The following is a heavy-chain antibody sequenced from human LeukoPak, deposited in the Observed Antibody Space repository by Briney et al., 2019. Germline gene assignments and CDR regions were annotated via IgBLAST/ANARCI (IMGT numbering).Heavy chain of an antibody. CDR2: IYWDDDK. CDR1: GFSLSTSGVG. J-gene: IGHJ4*02. CDR3: AHKGGSSGPNHFEY. Sequence: ESGPTLVKPTQTLTLTCTFSGFSLSTSGVGVGWIRQPQGKALEWLTLIYWDDDKRYSPSMKSRLTITKDTSKNQVVLTMTNMDPVDTATYYCAHKGGSSGPNHFEYWGQGTLVTVSS. V-gene: IGHV2-5*02. D-gene: IGHD3-22*01.